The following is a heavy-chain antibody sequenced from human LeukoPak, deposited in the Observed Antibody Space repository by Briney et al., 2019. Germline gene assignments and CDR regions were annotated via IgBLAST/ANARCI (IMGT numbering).Heavy chain of an antibody. CDR3: ARSPEYSSSWTCYYYYYMDD. J-gene: IGHJ6*03. D-gene: IGHD6-13*01. Sequence: GASVKVSCKASGYTFTSYGISWVRQAPGQGLEWMGWISAYNGNTNYAQKLQGRVTMTTDTSTSTAYMELRSLRSDDTAVYYCARSPEYSSSWTCYYYYYMDDWGKGTTVTVSS. CDR2: ISAYNGNT. CDR1: GYTFTSYG. V-gene: IGHV1-18*01.